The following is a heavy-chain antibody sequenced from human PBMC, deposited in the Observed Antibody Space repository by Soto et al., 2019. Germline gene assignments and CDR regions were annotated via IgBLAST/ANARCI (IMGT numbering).Heavy chain of an antibody. Sequence: PSENLSLTCAVYGYSISSGYYWGWIRQPPGKGLEWIGSIYHSGSTYYNPSLKSRVTISVDTSKNQFSLKLSSVTAADTAVYYCARSLDHDYWGQGTLVTVSS. CDR3: ARSLDHDY. V-gene: IGHV4-38-2*01. CDR2: IYHSGST. J-gene: IGHJ4*02. CDR1: GYSISSGYY.